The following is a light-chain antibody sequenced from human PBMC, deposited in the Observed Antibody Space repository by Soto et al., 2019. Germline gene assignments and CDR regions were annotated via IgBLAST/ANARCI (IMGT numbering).Light chain of an antibody. J-gene: IGKJ5*01. CDR2: ASS. V-gene: IGKV1-39*01. Sequence: DIQMTQSPSSLSASVGDRVTITCRASQTISSYLNWYQQRPGKAPNLLIYASSSLQSSVPPRFSGSGYATDFTLTISSLQPEDFATYYCHHTYSPPITFGQGTRLEI. CDR1: QTISSY. CDR3: HHTYSPPIT.